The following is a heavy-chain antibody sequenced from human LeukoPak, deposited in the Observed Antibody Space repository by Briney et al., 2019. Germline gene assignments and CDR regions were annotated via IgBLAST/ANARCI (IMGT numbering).Heavy chain of an antibody. Sequence: PSETLSLTCTVSGGSISSYYWSWIRQPPGKGLEWIGYIYYSGSTNYNPSLKSRVTISVDTSKNQFSLKLSSVTAADTAVYYCASGIVGATHYSPLFDYWGQGTLVTVSS. CDR2: IYYSGST. CDR1: GGSISSYY. V-gene: IGHV4-59*01. D-gene: IGHD1-26*01. CDR3: ASGIVGATHYSPLFDY. J-gene: IGHJ4*02.